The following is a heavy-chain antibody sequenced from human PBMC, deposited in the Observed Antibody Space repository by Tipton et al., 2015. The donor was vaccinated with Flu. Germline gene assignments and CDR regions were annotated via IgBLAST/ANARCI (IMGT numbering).Heavy chain of an antibody. Sequence: TLSLTCTVSGGSISSYYWSWIRQPAGKGLEWIGRIYTSGSTNYNPSRKSRVTMSVDTSKNQFSLKLSYVTAADTAVYYCARDRSYLKGWERAPLWDYWGQGTLLTVSS. J-gene: IGHJ4*02. CDR2: IYTSGST. D-gene: IGHD1-26*01. V-gene: IGHV4-4*07. CDR3: ARDRSYLKGWERAPLWDY. CDR1: GGSISSYY.